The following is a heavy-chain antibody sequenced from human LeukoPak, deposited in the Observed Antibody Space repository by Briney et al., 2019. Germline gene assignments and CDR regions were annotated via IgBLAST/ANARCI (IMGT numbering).Heavy chain of an antibody. V-gene: IGHV5-51*01. J-gene: IGHJ4*02. CDR3: ARQSRDGSKTRGYYFDS. CDR1: GYIFTDYW. D-gene: IGHD3-10*01. Sequence: GESLKISCQVSGYIFTDYWIGWVRQMPGEGLESVGIIYPGDSDTTYSPFFEGQVTISADKSISTVYLQWSSLKASDTAIYYCARQSRDGSKTRGYYFDSWGQGTLVTVSS. CDR2: IYPGDSDT.